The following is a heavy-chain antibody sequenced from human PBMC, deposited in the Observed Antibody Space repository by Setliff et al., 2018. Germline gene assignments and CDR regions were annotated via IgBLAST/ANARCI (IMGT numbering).Heavy chain of an antibody. CDR1: GITVSNNF. J-gene: IGHJ4*02. CDR2: IYNQGST. V-gene: IGHV3-66*02. CDR3: ARTCSGSGCYAGLES. D-gene: IGHD2-15*01. Sequence: GGSLRLSCVVSGITVSNNFWSWVRQAPGKGLEWVSVIYNQGSTYYADSVKGRFTISRDNSKNTLYLQMNSLRPEDTAVYYCARTCSGSGCYAGLESWGQGTPVTVSS.